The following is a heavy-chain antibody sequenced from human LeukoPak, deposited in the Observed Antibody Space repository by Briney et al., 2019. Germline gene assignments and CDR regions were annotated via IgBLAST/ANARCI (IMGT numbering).Heavy chain of an antibody. CDR1: GFTFSSYA. J-gene: IGHJ6*02. CDR3: AKDQDPAAYPAYYYGMDV. Sequence: GGSLRLSCAASGFTFSSYAMSWVRQAPGKGLEWVSAISGSGGSTYYADSVKGRFTISRDNSKNTLYLQMNSLRAEDTAVYYCAKDQDPAAYPAYYYGMDVWGQGTTVTVSS. V-gene: IGHV3-23*01. CDR2: ISGSGGST. D-gene: IGHD2-2*02.